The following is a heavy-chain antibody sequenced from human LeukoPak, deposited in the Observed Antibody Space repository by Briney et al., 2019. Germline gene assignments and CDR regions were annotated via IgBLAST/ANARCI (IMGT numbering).Heavy chain of an antibody. J-gene: IGHJ4*02. D-gene: IGHD5-12*01. CDR3: ARDSGSYSGYDNFDY. Sequence: ASVKVSCKASGGTFSSYAISWVRQAPGQGLEWMGGIIPIFGTANYAQKFQGRVTITADESTSTAHMELSSLRSEDTAVYYCARDSGSYSGYDNFDYWGQGTLVTVSS. V-gene: IGHV1-69*01. CDR1: GGTFSSYA. CDR2: IIPIFGTA.